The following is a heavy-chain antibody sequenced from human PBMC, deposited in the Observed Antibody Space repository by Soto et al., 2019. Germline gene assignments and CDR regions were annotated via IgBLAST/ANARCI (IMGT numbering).Heavy chain of an antibody. CDR1: GGSFTSYT. CDR3: ARVTMDPLGTYYFDY. CDR2: IIPILGIA. Sequence: QVQLVQSGAEVKKPGSSVKVSCKASGGSFTSYTISWVRQAPGQGLEWMGRIIPILGIANYAQKFQGRVTINAHKSPSTAYMELRSLRSEDTAVYYCARVTMDPLGTYYFDYWGQGTLVTVSS. J-gene: IGHJ4*02. D-gene: IGHD1-1*01. V-gene: IGHV1-69*02.